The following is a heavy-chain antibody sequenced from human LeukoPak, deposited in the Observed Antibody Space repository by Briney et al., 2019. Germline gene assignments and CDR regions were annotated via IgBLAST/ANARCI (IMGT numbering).Heavy chain of an antibody. Sequence: PSETLSLTCAVYGGSLSGYYWSWIRQPPGEGLEWIGEIKESEKINYNPSLKSRVTISIDTSKNQFSLKLSSVTAADTAVYYCAREGLRNVHNPLGYWGQGTLVTVSS. J-gene: IGHJ4*02. CDR1: GGSLSGYY. V-gene: IGHV4-34*01. CDR2: IKESEKI. D-gene: IGHD5-24*01. CDR3: AREGLRNVHNPLGY.